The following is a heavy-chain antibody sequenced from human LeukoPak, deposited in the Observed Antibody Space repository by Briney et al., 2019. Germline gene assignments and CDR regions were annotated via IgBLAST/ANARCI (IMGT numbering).Heavy chain of an antibody. V-gene: IGHV3-30*18. D-gene: IGHD1-26*01. CDR3: AKVMGPYYYYAMDV. Sequence: GGSLRLSCAASGFTFGTYGMHWVRQAPGKGLEWVAIISYDGSTKYYADSMKGRFTISRDNSKNTLYLQMNSLRAEDTALYYCAKVMGPYYYYAMDVWGQGTTVTVSS. J-gene: IGHJ6*02. CDR2: ISYDGSTK. CDR1: GFTFGTYG.